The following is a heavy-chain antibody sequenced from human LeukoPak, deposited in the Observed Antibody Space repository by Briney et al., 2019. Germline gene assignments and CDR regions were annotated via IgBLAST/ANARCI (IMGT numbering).Heavy chain of an antibody. D-gene: IGHD6-19*01. CDR3: AKDIKTVAGKDAFDI. Sequence: GGSLRLSCAASGFNFANHAMSWVRQAPGKGLEWVSGISWDSDSIGYADSVKGRFTISRDNAKNSLYLQMNSLRPEDTAFYYCAKDIKTVAGKDAFDIWGQGTMVTVSS. V-gene: IGHV3-9*01. CDR1: GFNFANHA. CDR2: ISWDSDSI. J-gene: IGHJ3*02.